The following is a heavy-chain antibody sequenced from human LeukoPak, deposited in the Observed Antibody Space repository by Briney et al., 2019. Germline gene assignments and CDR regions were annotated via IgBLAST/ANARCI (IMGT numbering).Heavy chain of an antibody. V-gene: IGHV1-2*06. CDR3: ASGYCSSTSCYPYYMDV. D-gene: IGHD2-2*01. CDR2: INPNTGGT. CDR1: GYTFTGYY. Sequence: ASVKVSCKASGYTFTGYYIHWVRQAPGQGLEWMGRINPNTGGTNYEQKFQGRVTMIRDTSISTAYMELSSLRSEDTAVYYCASGYCSSTSCYPYYMDVWGKGTTVTVSS. J-gene: IGHJ6*03.